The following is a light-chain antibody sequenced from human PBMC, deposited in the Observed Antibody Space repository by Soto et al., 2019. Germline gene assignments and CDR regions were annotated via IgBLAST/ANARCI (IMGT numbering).Light chain of an antibody. J-gene: IGLJ1*01. CDR3: GTWDSSLIAL. V-gene: IGLV1-51*02. Sequence: QSLLTQPPSVYAAPGQKVTISCSGNSSNIGSNDVSWYQQLPGKAPKLLIYENSQRPSGIPDRFSGSKSGTSATLGITGLQTGDEADYYCGTWDSSLIALFGTGTKVTVL. CDR2: ENS. CDR1: SSNIGSND.